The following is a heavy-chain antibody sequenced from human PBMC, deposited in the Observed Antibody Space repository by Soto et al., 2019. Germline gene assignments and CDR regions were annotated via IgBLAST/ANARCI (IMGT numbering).Heavy chain of an antibody. J-gene: IGHJ4*02. CDR1: GGTFSSYA. Sequence: QVPLVQSGAEVKKPGSSVKVSCKASGGTFSSYAISWVRQAPGQGLEWMGGIIPIFGTANYAQKFQGRVTITADESTSPGYMELSSLRSEDTAVYYCARDRGELEPGSHDYWGQGTLVTVSS. D-gene: IGHD1-1*01. CDR2: IIPIFGTA. V-gene: IGHV1-69*12. CDR3: ARDRGELEPGSHDY.